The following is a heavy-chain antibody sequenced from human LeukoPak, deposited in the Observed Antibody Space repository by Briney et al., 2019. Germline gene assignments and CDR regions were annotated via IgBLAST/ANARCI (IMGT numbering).Heavy chain of an antibody. J-gene: IGHJ4*02. D-gene: IGHD1-7*01. CDR3: ASTEWNYAR. CDR1: DGSITNYY. Sequence: PSATLSLTCTFSDGSITNYYWSWMQQPPGKGQEWIRYTHYSGSTNYNPSLKNRVTISLDTSKNQFSLRLSSVTAADTAVYYCASTEWNYARWGQGTLVTVSS. CDR2: THYSGST. V-gene: IGHV4-59*08.